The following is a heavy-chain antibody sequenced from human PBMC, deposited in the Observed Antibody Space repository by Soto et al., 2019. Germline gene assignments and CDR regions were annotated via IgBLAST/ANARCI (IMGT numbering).Heavy chain of an antibody. Sequence: EVQLEQSGAEVKKPGESLKISCKGSGFSFTSYWIGWVRQMPGKGLVWMGNIYPSDSDVTYSPSFKGLVTMSADKSTNTAYLQWSSLKASDTAIYFCARLDSSGWSYWGQGTRVTVSS. CDR2: IYPSDSDV. CDR3: ARLDSSGWSY. J-gene: IGHJ4*02. CDR1: GFSFTSYW. D-gene: IGHD6-13*01. V-gene: IGHV5-51*03.